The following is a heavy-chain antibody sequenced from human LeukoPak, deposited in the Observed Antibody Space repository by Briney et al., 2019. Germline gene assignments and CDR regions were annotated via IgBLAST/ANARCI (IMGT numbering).Heavy chain of an antibody. CDR1: GFTVGINY. CDR2: IYSGSST. V-gene: IGHV3-53*01. CDR3: AKIVVVPAARVPYWYFDL. Sequence: GGSLRLSCADSGFTVGINYMSWVRQAPGKGLEWVSVIYSGSSTYYADSVKGRFTISRDNAKNTLYLQMNSLRAEDTAVYYCAKIVVVPAARVPYWYFDLWGRGTLVTVSS. D-gene: IGHD2-2*01. J-gene: IGHJ2*01.